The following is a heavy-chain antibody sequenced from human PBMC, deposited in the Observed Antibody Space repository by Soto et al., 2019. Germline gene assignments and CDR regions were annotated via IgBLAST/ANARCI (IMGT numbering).Heavy chain of an antibody. CDR1: GFSFSDYY. D-gene: IGHD1-26*01. Sequence: QVQLVESGGGLVKPGGCLRLSCAASGFSFSDYYMSWIRQAPGKGLEWVSLISTSGSSTDYADSVKGRFTISRDNAKNSLSLQMNSLRAEDTAVYYCANLAKNYYHYMDVWGKGTTVTVSS. CDR3: ANLAKNYYHYMDV. J-gene: IGHJ6*03. V-gene: IGHV3-11*01. CDR2: ISTSGSST.